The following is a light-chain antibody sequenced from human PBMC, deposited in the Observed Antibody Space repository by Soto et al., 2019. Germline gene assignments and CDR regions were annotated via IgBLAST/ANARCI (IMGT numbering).Light chain of an antibody. V-gene: IGLV2-23*02. J-gene: IGLJ3*02. CDR1: SSDIGSYDL. CDR2: EVN. CDR3: RSFAGSPWV. Sequence: QSALTQPASVSGSPGQSITISCTGTSSDIGSYDLVSWYRQHPGKAPKLIIYEVNKRPSGVSNRFSASKSGNTASLTISGIQAEDEADYYCRSFAGSPWVFGGGTQLTVL.